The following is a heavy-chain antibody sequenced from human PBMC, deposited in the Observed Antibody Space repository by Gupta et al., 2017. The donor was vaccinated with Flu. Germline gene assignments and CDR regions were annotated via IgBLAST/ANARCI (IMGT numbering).Heavy chain of an antibody. CDR2: VSGDGRTI. V-gene: IGHV3-30*04. CDR3: ARERTYKLELED. J-gene: IGHJ4*02. Sequence: QVQLVESGGGVVQPGRSLRLSCAASGFTFSSYALHWVRQAPGKGLGGVAVVSGDGRTIYYTDSVKCRFTISRDNSKNTVSLQMNSLRAEDTALYYCARERTYKLELEDWGQGTLVTVSS. CDR1: GFTFSSYA. D-gene: IGHD1-7*01.